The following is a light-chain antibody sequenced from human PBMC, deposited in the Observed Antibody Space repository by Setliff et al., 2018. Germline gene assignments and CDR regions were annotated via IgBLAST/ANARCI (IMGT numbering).Light chain of an antibody. CDR3: QQSYSIPPFT. V-gene: IGKV1-39*01. J-gene: IGKJ3*01. Sequence: DIEMTQSPSSLPASVGDRVTMTCRASQSIRTFLNWYQQKPGKAPNLLIYAASILQSGVPSRFNGSGSGTDFTLTISSLQPEDLATYYCQQSYSIPPFTFGPGTKVDIK. CDR1: QSIRTF. CDR2: AAS.